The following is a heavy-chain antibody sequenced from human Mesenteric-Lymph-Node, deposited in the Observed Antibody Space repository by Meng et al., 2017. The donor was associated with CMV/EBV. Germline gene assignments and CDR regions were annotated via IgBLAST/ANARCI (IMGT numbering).Heavy chain of an antibody. CDR3: VKDRAPNCGGDCYTGPFDY. D-gene: IGHD2-21*01. Sequence: GESLKISCAPSGFTFTSYGMHWVRQAPGKGLEGVAFIRYDGSSKYYADSMKGRFTISRDNSKNTLYLQVNSLRTEDTAVYYCVKDRAPNCGGDCYTGPFDYWGQGTLVTVSS. J-gene: IGHJ4*01. V-gene: IGHV3-30*02. CDR2: IRYDGSSK. CDR1: GFTFTSYG.